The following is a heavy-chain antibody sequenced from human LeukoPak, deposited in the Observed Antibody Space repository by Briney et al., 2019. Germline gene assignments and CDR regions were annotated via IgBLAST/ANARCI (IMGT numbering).Heavy chain of an antibody. CDR1: GGTFNNYA. Sequence: SVKVSCKASGGTFNNYAISWVRQAPGQGLEWMGRIVPILGIANYAQEFQGRLIITADKATSSAYMELSSLRSEDTAVYYCARDAGIAAAGTQTPVDYWGQGTLVTVSS. CDR2: IVPILGIA. D-gene: IGHD6-13*01. CDR3: ARDAGIAAAGTQTPVDY. J-gene: IGHJ4*02. V-gene: IGHV1-69*04.